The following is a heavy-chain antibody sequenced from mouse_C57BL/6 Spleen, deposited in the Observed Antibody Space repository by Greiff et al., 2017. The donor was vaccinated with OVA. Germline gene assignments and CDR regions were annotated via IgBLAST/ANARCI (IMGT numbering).Heavy chain of an antibody. CDR3: ARSDYGSSYTFAY. CDR1: GFTFSDYG. J-gene: IGHJ3*01. Sequence: EVHLVESGGGLVKPGGSLKLSCAASGFTFSDYGMHWVRQAPEKGLEWVAYISSGSSTIYYADTVKGRFTISRDNAKNTLFLQMTSLRSEDTAMYYCARSDYGSSYTFAYWGQGTLVTVSA. V-gene: IGHV5-17*01. CDR2: ISSGSSTI. D-gene: IGHD1-1*01.